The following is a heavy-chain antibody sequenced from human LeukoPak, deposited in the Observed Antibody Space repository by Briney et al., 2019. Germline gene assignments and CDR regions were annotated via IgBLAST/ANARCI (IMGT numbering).Heavy chain of an antibody. V-gene: IGHV1-69*01. J-gene: IGHJ4*02. CDR1: GGTFSSYA. Sequence: SVKVSCKASGGTFSSYAISWVRQAPGQGLGWMGGIIPIFGTANYAQKFQGRVTITADESTSTAYMELSSLRSEDTAVYYCARGPLSGRIAAAGYFDYWGQGTLVTVSS. CDR3: ARGPLSGRIAAAGYFDY. D-gene: IGHD6-13*01. CDR2: IIPIFGTA.